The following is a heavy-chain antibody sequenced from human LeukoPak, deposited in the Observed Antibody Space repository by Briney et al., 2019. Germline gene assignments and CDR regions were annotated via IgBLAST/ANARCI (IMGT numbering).Heavy chain of an antibody. Sequence: ASVKVSCKASGYTFGSHAMHWVRQAPGQRLEWMGWINAGNGHTEYSQKFQGRVTFTRDTSASTAYMELSSLRSEDMAVYYCAIQIRGVVYWGLGTLVTVSS. CDR3: AIQIRGVVY. CDR1: GYTFGSHA. V-gene: IGHV1-3*01. J-gene: IGHJ4*02. D-gene: IGHD3-10*01. CDR2: INAGNGHT.